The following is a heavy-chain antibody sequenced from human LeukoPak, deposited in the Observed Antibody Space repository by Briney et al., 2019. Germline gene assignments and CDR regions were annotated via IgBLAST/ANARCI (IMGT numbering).Heavy chain of an antibody. CDR2: ISGSGGST. CDR1: GFTFSSYA. Sequence: GGSLRLSCAASGFTFSSYAMSWVRQAPGKGLEWVSAISGSGGSTYYADSVKGRFTISRDNSKNTLYLQMNSLRAEDTAVYYCANYYDSSELAFDIWGQGTMVTVSS. CDR3: ANYYDSSELAFDI. D-gene: IGHD3-22*01. J-gene: IGHJ3*02. V-gene: IGHV3-23*01.